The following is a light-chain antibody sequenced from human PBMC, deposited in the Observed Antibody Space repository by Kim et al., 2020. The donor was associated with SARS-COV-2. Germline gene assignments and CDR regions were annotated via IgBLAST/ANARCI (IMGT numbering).Light chain of an antibody. J-gene: IGKJ2*01. CDR1: ESIGTW. V-gene: IGKV1-5*03. CDR2: LGS. CDR3: QHYNRFPYA. Sequence: SASVGDRVTLTCRASESIGTWLAWYQQKPWRAPSLLIYLGSTGESGLPSRFGGTGSGTEFSLSITSLQPNDLATYYCQHYNRFPYAFGQGTKLEI.